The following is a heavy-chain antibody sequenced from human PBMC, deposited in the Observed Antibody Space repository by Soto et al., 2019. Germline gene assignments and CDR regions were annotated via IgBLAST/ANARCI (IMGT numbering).Heavy chain of an antibody. J-gene: IGHJ4*02. V-gene: IGHV4-59*01. Sequence: SETLSLTCTISGGSISVYYWSWIRQSPGQGLEWIGYIYDSGSPYYNPSLKTRVTISADTSKNQISLKLTSATAADTAVYFCARGVGSSPPRYWGRGTLVTVSS. CDR3: ARGVGSSPPRY. CDR2: IYDSGSP. D-gene: IGHD3-9*01. CDR1: GGSISVYY.